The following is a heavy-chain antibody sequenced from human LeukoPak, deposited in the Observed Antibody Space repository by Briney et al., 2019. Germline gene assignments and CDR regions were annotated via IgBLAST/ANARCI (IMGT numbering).Heavy chain of an antibody. V-gene: IGHV3-30*04. D-gene: IGHD2-15*01. J-gene: IGHJ4*02. CDR3: ARDRGVGYCSGGSCYSLDY. CDR1: GFTFSSYA. Sequence: GGSLRLSCAASGFTFSSYAMHWVRQAPGKGLEWVAVISYDGSNKYYADSVKGRFTISRDNSKNTLYLQMNSLRAEDTAVYYCARDRGVGYCSGGSCYSLDYWGQGTLVTVSS. CDR2: ISYDGSNK.